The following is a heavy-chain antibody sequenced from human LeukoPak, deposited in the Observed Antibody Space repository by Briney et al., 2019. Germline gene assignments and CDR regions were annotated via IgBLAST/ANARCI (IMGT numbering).Heavy chain of an antibody. CDR2: IYYSGST. CDR3: AREYCSSTSCFALY. V-gene: IGHV4-59*12. J-gene: IGHJ4*02. Sequence: SETLSLTCTVSGGSISSYYWSWIRQPPGKGLEWIGYIYYSGSTNYNPSLKSRVTMSVDTSKNQFSLKLSSVTAADTAVYYCAREYCSSTSCFALYWGQGTLVTVSS. D-gene: IGHD2-2*01. CDR1: GGSISSYY.